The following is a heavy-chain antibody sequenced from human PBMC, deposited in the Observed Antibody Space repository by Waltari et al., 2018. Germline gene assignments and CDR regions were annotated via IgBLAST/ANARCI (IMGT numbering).Heavy chain of an antibody. CDR1: GGSFSGYY. Sequence: QVQLQQWGAGLLKPSETLSLTCAVYGGSFSGYYWSWIRQPPGKGREWLGEINHSGSTNYNPSLKSRVTISVDTSKNQFSLKLSSVTAADTAVYYCARGFDYYDSSGYYLNYYYYYGMDVWGQGTTVTVSS. CDR3: ARGFDYYDSSGYYLNYYYYYGMDV. J-gene: IGHJ6*02. D-gene: IGHD3-22*01. V-gene: IGHV4-34*01. CDR2: INHSGST.